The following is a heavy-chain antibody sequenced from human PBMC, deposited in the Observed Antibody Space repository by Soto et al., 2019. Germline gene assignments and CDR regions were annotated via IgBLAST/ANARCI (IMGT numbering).Heavy chain of an antibody. J-gene: IGHJ5*02. V-gene: IGHV1-2*02. CDR3: ARDDVRGAGGNWFDP. CDR2: INPNSGAT. Sequence: QVQLVQSGAEVKKPGASVKVSCKASGYTFTGYYMDWVRQAPGQGVERMGWINPNSGATNYAQKFQGRVTMTRDTSISTAYMELSRLRSDEAAVYYCARDDVRGAGGNWFDPWGQGTLVTVSS. CDR1: GYTFTGYY. D-gene: IGHD2-15*01.